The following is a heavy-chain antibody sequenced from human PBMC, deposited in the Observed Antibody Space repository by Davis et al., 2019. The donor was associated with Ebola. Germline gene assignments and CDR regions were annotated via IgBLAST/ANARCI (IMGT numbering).Heavy chain of an antibody. D-gene: IGHD4-17*01. Sequence: GESLKTSCAASGFTFSGSAMHWVRQASGKGLEWVGRIKSKTDGGTTDYAAPVKGRFTISRDDSKNTLYLQMNSLKTEDTAVYYCTPVPYWGQGTLVTVSS. CDR1: GFTFSGSA. CDR3: TPVPY. V-gene: IGHV3-15*07. J-gene: IGHJ4*02. CDR2: IKSKTDGGTT.